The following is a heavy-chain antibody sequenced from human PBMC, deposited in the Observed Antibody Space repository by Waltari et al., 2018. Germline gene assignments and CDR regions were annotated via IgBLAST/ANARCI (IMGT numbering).Heavy chain of an antibody. CDR3: IVLSGSYYFDY. Sequence: EVQLVESGGGLVQPGGSLRLSCAASGFTFSSYRMNWVRQAPGKGLEWVSYISSSSSTIYYADSVKGRFTISRDNAKNSLYLQMNSLRAEDTAVYYCIVLSGSYYFDYWGQGTLVTVSS. CDR2: ISSSSSTI. CDR1: GFTFSSYR. V-gene: IGHV3-48*01. D-gene: IGHD1-26*01. J-gene: IGHJ4*02.